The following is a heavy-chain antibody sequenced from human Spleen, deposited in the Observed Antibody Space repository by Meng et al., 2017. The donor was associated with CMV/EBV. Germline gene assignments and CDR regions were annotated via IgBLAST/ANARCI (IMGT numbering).Heavy chain of an antibody. CDR2: IRHSGRT. Sequence: ESFSGYYWSWIRQPPGKELEWIGEIRHSGRTNYHPSLKSRVTISVDTSKNQFSLKLSSVTAADTAVYYCARSKSLYSGYDYYSFDYWGQGTLVTVSS. D-gene: IGHD5-12*01. V-gene: IGHV4-34*01. J-gene: IGHJ4*02. CDR1: ESFSGYY. CDR3: ARSKSLYSGYDYYSFDY.